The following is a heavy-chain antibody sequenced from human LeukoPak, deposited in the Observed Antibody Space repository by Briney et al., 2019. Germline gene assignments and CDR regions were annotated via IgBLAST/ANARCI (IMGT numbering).Heavy chain of an antibody. Sequence: GGSLRLSCVASGFTFSSYAMSWARQAPGRGLEWVSSISGSGGSTYYADSVKGRITISRDNSKSTLYLQLSSLRAEDSVVFYCAKGGTSHWYFDLWGRGTLVIFSS. CDR3: AKGGTSHWYFDL. J-gene: IGHJ2*01. D-gene: IGHD1-1*01. V-gene: IGHV3-23*01. CDR1: GFTFSSYA. CDR2: ISGSGGST.